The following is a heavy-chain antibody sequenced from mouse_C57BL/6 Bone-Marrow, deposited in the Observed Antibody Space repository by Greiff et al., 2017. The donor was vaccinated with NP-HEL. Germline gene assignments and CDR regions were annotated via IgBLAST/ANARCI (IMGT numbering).Heavy chain of an antibody. CDR3: ARYRASTGTRAMDY. Sequence: QVQLKQSGAELAKPGASVKLSCKASGYTFTSYWMHWVKQRPGQGLEWIGYINPSSGYTTYNQKFKDKATLTADKSSSTAYMQLSSLTYEDAAVYYCARYRASTGTRAMDYWGQGTSVTVSS. CDR2: INPSSGYT. V-gene: IGHV1-7*01. J-gene: IGHJ4*01. CDR1: GYTFTSYW. D-gene: IGHD4-1*02.